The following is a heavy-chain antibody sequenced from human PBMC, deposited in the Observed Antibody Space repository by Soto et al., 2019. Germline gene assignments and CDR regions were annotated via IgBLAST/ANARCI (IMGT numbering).Heavy chain of an antibody. V-gene: IGHV1-24*01. D-gene: IGHD6-19*01. CDR2: FDPEDGET. Sequence: ASVKVSCKASGGTFSSYAISWVRQAPGKGLEWMGGFDPEDGETIYAQKFQGRVTMTEDTSTDTAYMELSSLRSEDTAVYYCASNTLIAVAGVFDIWGQGTMVTVSS. CDR1: GGTFSSYA. J-gene: IGHJ3*02. CDR3: ASNTLIAVAGVFDI.